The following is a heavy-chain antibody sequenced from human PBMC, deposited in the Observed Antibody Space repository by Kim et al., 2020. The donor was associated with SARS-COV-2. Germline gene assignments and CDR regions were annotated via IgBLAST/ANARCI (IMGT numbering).Heavy chain of an antibody. J-gene: IGHJ4*02. Sequence: SVEGRFTISRDNSKNTLYLHMNSLRPEDTALYYCVKEAAFTTIVVDYYFDYWGQGTLVTVSS. CDR3: VKEAAFTTIVVDYYFDY. V-gene: IGHV3-30*02. D-gene: IGHD3-22*01.